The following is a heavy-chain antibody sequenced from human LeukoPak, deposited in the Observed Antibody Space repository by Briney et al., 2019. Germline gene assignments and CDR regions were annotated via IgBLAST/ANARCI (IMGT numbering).Heavy chain of an antibody. CDR3: ARAQWELLDYFDY. CDR2: INTSGGST. CDR1: GYTFTSYY. J-gene: IGHJ4*02. Sequence: ASVKVSCKASGYTFTSYYMHWVRQAPGQGPEWMGIINTSGGSTSYAQKFQGRVTMTRDTSTSTVYMELSSLRSEDTAVYYCARAQWELLDYFDYWGQGTPVTVSS. V-gene: IGHV1-46*01. D-gene: IGHD1-26*01.